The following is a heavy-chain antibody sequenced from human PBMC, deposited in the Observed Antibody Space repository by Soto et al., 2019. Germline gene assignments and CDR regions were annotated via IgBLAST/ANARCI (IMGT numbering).Heavy chain of an antibody. J-gene: IGHJ6*02. D-gene: IGHD3-10*01. CDR3: AALFYGSGSYYYYGMDV. CDR1: GFTFTSSA. V-gene: IGHV1-58*01. Sequence: ASVKVSCKASGFTFTSSAVQWVRQARGQRLEWIGWIVVGSGNTNYAQKFQERVTITRDMSTSTAYMELSSLRSEDTAMYYCAALFYGSGSYYYYGMDVWGQGTTVTVSS. CDR2: IVVGSGNT.